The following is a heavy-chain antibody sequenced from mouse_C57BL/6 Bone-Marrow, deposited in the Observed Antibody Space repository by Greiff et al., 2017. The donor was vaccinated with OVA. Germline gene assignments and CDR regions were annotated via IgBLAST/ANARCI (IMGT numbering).Heavy chain of an antibody. D-gene: IGHD1-1*01. CDR3: ARRGYYGSSYYFDY. V-gene: IGHV5-15*01. J-gene: IGHJ2*01. CDR1: GFTFSDYG. Sequence: EVKLVASGGGLVQPGGSLKLSCAASGFTFSDYGMAWVRRAPRKGPEWVAFISNLAYSIYYADTVTGRFTISRENAKNTLYLEMSSLRSEDTAMYYCARRGYYGSSYYFDYWGQGTTLTVSS. CDR2: ISNLAYSI.